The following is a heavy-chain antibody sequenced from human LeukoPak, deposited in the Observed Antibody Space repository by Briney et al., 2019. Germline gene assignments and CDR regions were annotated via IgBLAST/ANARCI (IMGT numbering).Heavy chain of an antibody. CDR3: ATETRDRNFDY. Sequence: GRSLRLSCAASGFTFSSYGMHWVRQAPGKGLEWVAIIWYDGSNEDYADSVKGRFTISRDNSKNTLYLQMNSLRAEDTAAYYCATETRDRNFDYWGQGTLVTVSS. V-gene: IGHV3-33*01. D-gene: IGHD2-15*01. CDR2: IWYDGSNE. J-gene: IGHJ4*02. CDR1: GFTFSSYG.